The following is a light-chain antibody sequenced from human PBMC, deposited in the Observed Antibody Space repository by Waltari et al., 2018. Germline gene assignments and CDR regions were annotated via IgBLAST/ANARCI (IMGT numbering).Light chain of an antibody. CDR1: SRDVGGYNY. CDR3: CSYAGSYTFGV. V-gene: IGLV2-11*01. J-gene: IGLJ2*01. Sequence: QSALTQPRSVSGSPGQSVTISCTGTSRDVGGYNYVSWYHQPPGQAPNLILYEINKRPSGVPDRFSGSKSGNTASLTISGLQAEDEADYYCCSYAGSYTFGVFGGGTKVTVL. CDR2: EIN.